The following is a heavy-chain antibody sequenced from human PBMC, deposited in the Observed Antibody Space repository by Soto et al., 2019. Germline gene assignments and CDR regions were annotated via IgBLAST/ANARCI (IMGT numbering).Heavy chain of an antibody. J-gene: IGHJ6*02. V-gene: IGHV1-46*01. D-gene: IGHD3-10*01. CDR3: TSDYYYGSGSSLFYSHGMDV. Sequence: ASVKVSCKASGYTFTSYYMHWVRQAPGQGLEWMGIINPSGGSTSYAQKFQGRVTMTRDASTSTVYMELSSLRSEATTVYYCTSDYYYGSGSSLFYSHGMDVWGQGTTVTVSS. CDR1: GYTFTSYY. CDR2: INPSGGST.